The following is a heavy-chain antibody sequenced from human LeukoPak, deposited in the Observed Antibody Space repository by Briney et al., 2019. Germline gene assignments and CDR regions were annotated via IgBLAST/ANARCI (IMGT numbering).Heavy chain of an antibody. CDR1: GYTFTSYY. CDR2: INPSGGST. CDR3: ARPQLTGNRGYWYFDL. D-gene: IGHD7-27*01. V-gene: IGHV1-46*01. Sequence: GASVKVSCKASGYTFTSYYMHWVRQAPGQGLEWMGIINPSGGSTSYAQKFQGRVTMTRDTSTSTVYMELSSLRSEDTAVYYCARPQLTGNRGYWYFDLWGRGTLVTVSS. J-gene: IGHJ2*01.